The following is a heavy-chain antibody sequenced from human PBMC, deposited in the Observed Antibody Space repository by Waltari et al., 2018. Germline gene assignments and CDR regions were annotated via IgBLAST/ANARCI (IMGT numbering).Heavy chain of an antibody. Sequence: EVQLVEPGGGLVQPGRSLRLSCPTSGFIFAAFSMAWVRQAPGQVLAGAACIRSKAYGEKADDAASVKGRFSISREDSKSVAYLQLKSLTSGEAAFYYCTRPRYCGRECLNNLAHWGQGALVTVSS. CDR3: TRPRYCGRECLNNLAH. CDR2: IRSKAYGEKA. CDR1: GFIFAAFS. V-gene: IGHV3-49*04. D-gene: IGHD2-21*01. J-gene: IGHJ4*02.